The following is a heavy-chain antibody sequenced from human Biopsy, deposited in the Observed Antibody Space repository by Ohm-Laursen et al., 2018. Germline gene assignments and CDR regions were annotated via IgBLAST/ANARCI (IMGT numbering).Heavy chain of an antibody. D-gene: IGHD1-1*01. V-gene: IGHV1-24*01. CDR2: FAPENGKT. CDR1: GYTLTALS. CDR3: AADINVWNVNY. J-gene: IGHJ4*02. Sequence: SVNASCTVSGYTLTALSMPSVRQAPGRGLEWMGGFAPENGKTIYAQKFQGRITMTEDTSTDTAYMELSSLRSEDTAVYYCAADINVWNVNYWGQGTQVTVSS.